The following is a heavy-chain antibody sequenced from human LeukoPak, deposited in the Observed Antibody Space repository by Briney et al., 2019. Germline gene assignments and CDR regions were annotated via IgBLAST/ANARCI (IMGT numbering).Heavy chain of an antibody. D-gene: IGHD3-10*01. Sequence: GGSLRLSCAASGFTFSSYGMHWVRQAPGKGLEWVAVISYDGSNKYYADSVKGRFTISRDNSKNTLYLQMNSLRAEDTAVYYCAKDITSMVRGVPLDYWGQGTLVTVSS. CDR3: AKDITSMVRGVPLDY. J-gene: IGHJ4*02. CDR2: ISYDGSNK. CDR1: GFTFSSYG. V-gene: IGHV3-30*18.